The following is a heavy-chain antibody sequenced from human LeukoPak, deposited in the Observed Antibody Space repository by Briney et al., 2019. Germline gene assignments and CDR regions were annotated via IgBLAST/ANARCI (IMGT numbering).Heavy chain of an antibody. CDR2: IYYSGST. J-gene: IGHJ6*02. V-gene: IGHV4-31*03. Sequence: PSETLSLTCTVSGGSISSGGYYWSWIRQHPGKGLEWIGYIYYSGSTYYNPSLKSRVTISVDTSKNQFSLKLSSVTAADTAVYYCARGPPTRKEDYGGKRYYYYGMDVWGQGTTVTVSS. CDR3: ARGPPTRKEDYGGKRYYYYGMDV. CDR1: GGSISSGGYY. D-gene: IGHD4-23*01.